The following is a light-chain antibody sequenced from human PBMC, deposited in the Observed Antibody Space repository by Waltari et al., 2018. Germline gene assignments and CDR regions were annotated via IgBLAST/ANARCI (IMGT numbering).Light chain of an antibody. CDR3: LQRSNWPLT. CDR1: QSVSSN. V-gene: IGKV3-15*01. CDR2: STS. Sequence: IVMTQSPATLSLSPGERATLSCRASQSVSSNLAWYQQKPGQAPRLLISSTSSRATDIPDRFSGSGSGTDFTLTISSLEPEDVAVYYCLQRSNWPLTFGGGTKVEIK. J-gene: IGKJ4*01.